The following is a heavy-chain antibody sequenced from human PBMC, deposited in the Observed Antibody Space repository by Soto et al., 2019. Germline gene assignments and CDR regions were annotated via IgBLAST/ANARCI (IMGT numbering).Heavy chain of an antibody. CDR3: AKASGYYDILSGPDAFDI. D-gene: IGHD3-9*01. Sequence: EVQLVESGGGLVQPGRSLRLSCAASGFTFDDYAMHWVRQAPGKGLEWVSGISWNSGSIGYADSVKGRFTISRDNAKNSLYLQMNSLRAEDTALYYCAKASGYYDILSGPDAFDIWGQGTMVTVSS. V-gene: IGHV3-9*01. CDR1: GFTFDDYA. CDR2: ISWNSGSI. J-gene: IGHJ3*02.